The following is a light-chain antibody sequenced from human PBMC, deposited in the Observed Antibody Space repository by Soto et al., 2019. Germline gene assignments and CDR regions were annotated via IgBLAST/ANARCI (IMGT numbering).Light chain of an antibody. CDR2: LNSDGSH. V-gene: IGLV4-69*01. Sequence: QLVLTQSPSASASLGASVKLTCTLSSGHSSYAIAWHQQQPEKGPRYLMKLNSDGSHSKGDGIPDRFSGSSSGAERYLTISSLQSEDEADYYCQTWDTGIQRVFGGVTKLTVL. J-gene: IGLJ3*02. CDR3: QTWDTGIQRV. CDR1: SGHSSYA.